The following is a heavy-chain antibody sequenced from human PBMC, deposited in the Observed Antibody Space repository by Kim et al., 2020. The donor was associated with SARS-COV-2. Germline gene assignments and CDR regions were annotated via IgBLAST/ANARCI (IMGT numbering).Heavy chain of an antibody. CDR1: GGSISSSSYY. Sequence: SGTLSLTCTVSGGSISSSSYYWGWIRQPPGKGLEWIGSIYYSGSTYYNPSLKSRVTISVDTSKNQFSLKLSSVTAADTAVYYCARLEAAARRHFDYWGQG. V-gene: IGHV4-39*01. CDR3: ARLEAAARRHFDY. J-gene: IGHJ4*02. D-gene: IGHD6-13*01. CDR2: IYYSGST.